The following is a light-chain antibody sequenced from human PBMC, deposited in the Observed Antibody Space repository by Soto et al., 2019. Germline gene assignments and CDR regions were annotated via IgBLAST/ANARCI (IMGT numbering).Light chain of an antibody. CDR2: DVT. V-gene: IGLV2-14*01. CDR1: SSDVGAYNY. J-gene: IGLJ1*01. CDR3: ASYTTISTYV. Sequence: QSVLTQPASVSGPPGQSITISCTGTSSDVGAYNYVSWYQHHPGKAPRLVIYDVTNRPSGISDRFSGSKSGNTASLTISGLLAEDEADYYCASYTTISTYVFGTGTKVTAL.